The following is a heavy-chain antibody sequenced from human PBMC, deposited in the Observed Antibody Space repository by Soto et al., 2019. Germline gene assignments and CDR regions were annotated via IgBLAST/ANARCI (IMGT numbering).Heavy chain of an antibody. CDR3: ASWYNWNDDSWFDP. D-gene: IGHD1-1*01. Sequence: SETLSLTCAVSGGSISSGSYSWSWIRQPPGKGLEWIGYIYHSGSTYYNPSLKSRVTISVDRSKNQFSLKLSSMTATDTAVYYCASWYNWNDDSWFDPWGQGTLVTVSS. CDR1: GGSISSGSYS. V-gene: IGHV4-30-2*01. J-gene: IGHJ5*02. CDR2: IYHSGST.